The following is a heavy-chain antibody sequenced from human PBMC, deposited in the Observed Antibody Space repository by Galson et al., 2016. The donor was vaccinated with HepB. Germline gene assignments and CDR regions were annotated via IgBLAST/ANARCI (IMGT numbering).Heavy chain of an antibody. D-gene: IGHD5-18*01. CDR1: GGSISTSTYY. V-gene: IGHV4-39*07. J-gene: IGHJ4*02. Sequence: SETLSLTCIVSGGSISTSTYYWGWIRQPPGRGLEWIGSVSYSGSAYYNPSLKSRVTVSVDTSKNQFSLRLTSMTAADMAMYYCARDTRYSYGFDYWGQGILVTVSS. CDR2: VSYSGSA. CDR3: ARDTRYSYGFDY.